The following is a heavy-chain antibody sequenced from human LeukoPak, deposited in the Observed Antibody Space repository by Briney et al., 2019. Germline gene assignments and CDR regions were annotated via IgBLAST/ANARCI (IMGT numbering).Heavy chain of an antibody. V-gene: IGHV3-48*03. CDR1: GFTFSSYG. Sequence: PGGSLRLSCAASGFTFSSYGMNWVRQAPGKGLEWVSYISSSGSTIYYADSVKGRFTISRDNAKNSLYLQMNSLRAEDTAVYYCARDLMDWNALGWYFDYWGQGTLVTVSS. D-gene: IGHD1-1*01. CDR3: ARDLMDWNALGWYFDY. CDR2: ISSSGSTI. J-gene: IGHJ4*02.